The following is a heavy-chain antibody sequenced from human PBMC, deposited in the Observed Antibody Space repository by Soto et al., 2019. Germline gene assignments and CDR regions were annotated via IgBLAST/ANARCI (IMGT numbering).Heavy chain of an antibody. J-gene: IGHJ4*02. CDR3: APHTLDTGMPSGY. Sequence: QVQLVQSGAEVREPGASVKVSCKASGYTFTNYGVSWVRQAPGQGLEWMGWIGGYKGNTNYAQKLQGRVTLTTDTSTSTAYMELRSLRSADTAGYYCAPHTLDTGMPSGYWGQGTLVTVSS. D-gene: IGHD5-18*01. CDR1: GYTFTNYG. CDR2: IGGYKGNT. V-gene: IGHV1-18*01.